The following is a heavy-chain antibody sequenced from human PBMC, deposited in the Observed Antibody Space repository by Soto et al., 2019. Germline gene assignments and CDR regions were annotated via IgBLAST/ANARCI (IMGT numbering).Heavy chain of an antibody. V-gene: IGHV3-48*04. J-gene: IGHJ6*02. CDR2: ISSSSSTI. D-gene: IGHD3-10*01. CDR1: GFTFSSYS. CDR3: AREVYYYGSGNGPPRVGYYYYYGMDV. Sequence: PGGSLRLSCAASGFTFSSYSMNWVRQAPGKGLEWVSYISSSSSTIYYADSVKGRFTISRDNAKNSLYLQMNSLRAEDTAVYYCAREVYYYGSGNGPPRVGYYYYYGMDVWGQGTTVTVSS.